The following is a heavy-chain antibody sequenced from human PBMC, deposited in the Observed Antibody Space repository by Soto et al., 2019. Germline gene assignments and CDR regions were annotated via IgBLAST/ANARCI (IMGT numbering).Heavy chain of an antibody. Sequence: QVQLVQSGAEVKKPGSSVKVSCKASGGTLSSYAISWVRQAPGQGLEWMGGIIPIFGTANYAQKVQGRVTITADESTSTAYMELSSLRSEDTAVYYCARVGWVIAATPGAGNWGQGTLVTVSS. CDR3: ARVGWVIAATPGAGN. V-gene: IGHV1-69*01. D-gene: IGHD6-13*01. CDR2: IIPIFGTA. J-gene: IGHJ4*02. CDR1: GGTLSSYA.